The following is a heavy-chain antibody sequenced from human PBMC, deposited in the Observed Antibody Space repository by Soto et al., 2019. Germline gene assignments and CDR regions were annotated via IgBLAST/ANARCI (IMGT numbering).Heavy chain of an antibody. Sequence: ASVKVSCKASGYTFTSYAMHWVRQAPGQRLEWMGWINAGNGNTKYSQKFQGRVTITRDTSASTAYMELSSLRSEDTAVYYCARGPTSGWRFDYWGQRTLVTVSS. J-gene: IGHJ4*02. D-gene: IGHD6-19*01. V-gene: IGHV1-3*01. CDR3: ARGPTSGWRFDY. CDR1: GYTFTSYA. CDR2: INAGNGNT.